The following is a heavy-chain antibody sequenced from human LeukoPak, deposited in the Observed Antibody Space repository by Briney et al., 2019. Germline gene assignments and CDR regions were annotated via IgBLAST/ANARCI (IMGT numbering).Heavy chain of an antibody. CDR1: GFTFDDYA. V-gene: IGHV3-43*02. CDR3: AKVPLWEARDALIDY. D-gene: IGHD6-6*01. Sequence: GSLRLSCAASGFTFDDYAMHWVRQAPGKGLGWVSLISGDGGSTYSAESVKGRFTISRENSKNSLYLQMNSLRTEDTALYYCAKVPLWEARDALIDYCGQGTLVTVSS. CDR2: ISGDGGST. J-gene: IGHJ4*02.